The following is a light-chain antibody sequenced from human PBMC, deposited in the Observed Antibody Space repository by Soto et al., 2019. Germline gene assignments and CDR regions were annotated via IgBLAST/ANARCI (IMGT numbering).Light chain of an antibody. CDR1: QSLSGW. V-gene: IGKV1-5*01. CDR3: QQYNSYPWT. CDR2: DAS. J-gene: IGKJ1*01. Sequence: DIQMTQSPATLSASVGDRVTITCRASQSLSGWLAWYQQKPGKAPKLLIYDASSLESGVPSRFSGSGSGTECALTISSLQPDDFATYYCQQYNSYPWTFGQGTKVEIK.